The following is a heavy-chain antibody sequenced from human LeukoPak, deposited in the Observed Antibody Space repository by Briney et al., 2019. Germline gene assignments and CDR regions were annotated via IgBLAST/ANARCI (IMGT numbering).Heavy chain of an antibody. CDR1: GDSVSSNSVT. Sequence: SQTLLLTCAISGDSVSSNSVTWNWLRQSPSRGLEWLGRTYYRSTWYNDYAVSVRGRITVNPDTSKNQFSLHLNSVTPEDTAVYYCARRLTQYDCFDTSGEGRLVTVSS. J-gene: IGHJ5*02. CDR2: TYYRSTWYN. D-gene: IGHD2-2*01. V-gene: IGHV6-1*01. CDR3: ARRLTQYDCFDT.